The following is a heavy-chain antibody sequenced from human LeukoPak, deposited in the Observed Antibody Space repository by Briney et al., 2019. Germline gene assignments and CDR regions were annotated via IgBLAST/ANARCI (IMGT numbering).Heavy chain of an antibody. CDR1: GGSISSSNW. CDR2: INHSGST. J-gene: IGHJ6*02. CDR3: ARVRTGPYQLLSRGITGTTGRYGVYYYYGMDV. Sequence: PSGTLSLTCAVSGGSISSSNWWSWVRQPPGKGLEWIGEINHSGSTNYNPSLKSRVTISVDTSKNQLSLKLSSVTAADTAVYYCARVRTGPYQLLSRGITGTTGRYGVYYYYGMDVWGQGTTVTVSS. D-gene: IGHD1-7*01. V-gene: IGHV4-4*02.